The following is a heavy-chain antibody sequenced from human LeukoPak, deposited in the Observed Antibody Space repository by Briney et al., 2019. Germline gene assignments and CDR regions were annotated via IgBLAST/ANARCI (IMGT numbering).Heavy chain of an antibody. V-gene: IGHV3-48*01. CDR3: AKAPVTSCRGAYCYPFDY. D-gene: IGHD2-21*01. CDR2: ISSSSSTI. CDR1: GFTFSSYG. Sequence: PGRSLRLSCAASGFTFSSYGMTWVRQAPGKGLEWVSYISSSSSTIYYADSVKGRFTISRDNAKNSLYLQLNSLRAEDTAVYYCAKAPVTSCRGAYCYPFDYWGQGTLVTVSS. J-gene: IGHJ4*02.